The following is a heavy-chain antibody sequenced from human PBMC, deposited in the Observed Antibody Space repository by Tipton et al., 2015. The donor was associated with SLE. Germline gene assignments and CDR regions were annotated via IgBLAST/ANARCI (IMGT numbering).Heavy chain of an antibody. CDR2: ITDSSFYM. Sequence: SLRLSCVTSGFTFDDHAMHWVRQAPGKGLEWVSSITDSSFYMNYEDSVKGRFTISRDNANNSLYLQMNSLKAEDTAFYYCTKDGTYSNYLAGWFDPWGRGTLVTVSS. D-gene: IGHD4-11*01. J-gene: IGHJ5*02. CDR3: TKDGTYSNYLAGWFDP. CDR1: GFTFDDHA. V-gene: IGHV3-9*01.